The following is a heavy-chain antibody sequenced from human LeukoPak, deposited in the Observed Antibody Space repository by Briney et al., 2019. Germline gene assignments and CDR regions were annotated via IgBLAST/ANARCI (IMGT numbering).Heavy chain of an antibody. CDR1: DDSIRNYY. J-gene: IGHJ4*02. CDR3: GRWGYFDSGNYFVVDY. V-gene: IGHV4-59*01. Sequence: SETLSLTCTVSDDSIRNYYWTWIRQAPGKALEWIGHIHNNGDTAYNFSLKSRVTISMDTSKNQFSLKLSSVTAADTAVYYCGRWGYFDSGNYFVVDYWGQGTVVTVSS. CDR2: IHNNGDT. D-gene: IGHD3-22*01.